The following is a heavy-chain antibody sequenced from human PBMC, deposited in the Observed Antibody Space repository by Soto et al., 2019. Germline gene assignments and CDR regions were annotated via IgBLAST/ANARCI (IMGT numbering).Heavy chain of an antibody. D-gene: IGHD3-22*01. CDR2: INWNGGST. J-gene: IGHJ5*02. CDR1: GFTLDDYG. V-gene: IGHV3-20*04. CDR3: ARATQSYYDTSGYYSYVP. Sequence: GGSLRISCAASGFTLDDYGMSWVRQAPGKGQEWVSGINWNGGSTGYADSVKGRFTISRDNAKSSLYLQMNNLRAEDTAFYFCARATQSYYDTSGYYSYVPWCQGAQVTVSS.